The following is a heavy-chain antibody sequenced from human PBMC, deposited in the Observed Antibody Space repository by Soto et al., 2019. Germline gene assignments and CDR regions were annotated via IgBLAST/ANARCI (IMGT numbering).Heavy chain of an antibody. J-gene: IGHJ4*02. CDR2: ISTSSSDI. D-gene: IGHD6-19*01. Sequence: GGSLRLSCAAFGFSFSSYTMNWVRQAPGEGLEWVSFISTSSSDIHYADSVKGRFTISRDNAENSLYLQMNSLRADDTAVYYCARDGGGYATGWFANWGQGTLVTVSS. V-gene: IGHV3-21*01. CDR1: GFSFSSYT. CDR3: ARDGGGYATGWFAN.